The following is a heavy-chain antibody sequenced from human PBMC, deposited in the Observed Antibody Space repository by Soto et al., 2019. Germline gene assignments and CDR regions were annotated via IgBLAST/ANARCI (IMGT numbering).Heavy chain of an antibody. CDR2: ISYDGSNK. V-gene: IGHV3-30*18. Sequence: LRLSCAASGFTFSSYGMHWVRQAPGKGLEWVAVISYDGSNKYYADSVRGRFTIPRDNSKNTLYLQMNSLRAEDTAVYYCAKTLSITIFGVVITPFDYWGQGTLVTVSS. D-gene: IGHD3-3*01. J-gene: IGHJ4*02. CDR1: GFTFSSYG. CDR3: AKTLSITIFGVVITPFDY.